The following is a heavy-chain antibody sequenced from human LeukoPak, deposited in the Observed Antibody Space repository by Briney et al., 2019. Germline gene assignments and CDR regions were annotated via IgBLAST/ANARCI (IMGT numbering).Heavy chain of an antibody. V-gene: IGHV4-59*01. CDR2: IYYSGST. CDR1: GGSISSYY. D-gene: IGHD6-13*01. J-gene: IGHJ4*02. CDR3: ARGAAGTGAADY. Sequence: SETLSLTCTVSGGSISSYYWSWIRQPPGKGLEWIGYIYYSGSTNYNPSLKSRVTISVDTSKNQFSLKLSSVIAADTAVYFCARGAAGTGAADYWGQGTLVTVSS.